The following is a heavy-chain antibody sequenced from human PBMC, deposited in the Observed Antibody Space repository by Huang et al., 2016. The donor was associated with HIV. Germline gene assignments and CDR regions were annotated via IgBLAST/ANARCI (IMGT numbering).Heavy chain of an antibody. Sequence: EVHLLESGGGLVQPGGSLRLSCAASGFSFSSSAMSWVRQVPGRGLEWGSTVSNSASSRNYSDSVRGRFTISRDNSKDTLYLQMNSRRAEDTALYYCAKDLVTYDSSGSVWGQGTLVTVSS. D-gene: IGHD3-22*01. V-gene: IGHV3-23*01. CDR3: AKDLVTYDSSGSV. J-gene: IGHJ4*02. CDR2: VSNSASSR. CDR1: GFSFSSSA.